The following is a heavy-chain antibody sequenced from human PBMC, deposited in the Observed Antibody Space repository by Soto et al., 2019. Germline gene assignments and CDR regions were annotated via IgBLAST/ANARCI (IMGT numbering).Heavy chain of an antibody. J-gene: IGHJ6*02. V-gene: IGHV6-1*01. Sequence: PSQTLSLTCVISGDSVSSNSAAWNWIRQSPSRGLEWLGRTYYRSKWYNDYAVSVKSRITINPDTSKNQFSLQLNSVTPEDTAVYPCESWADYYYGMDLWGQGTTVTVSS. CDR3: ESWADYYYGMDL. CDR2: TYYRSKWYN. D-gene: IGHD7-27*01. CDR1: GDSVSSNSAA.